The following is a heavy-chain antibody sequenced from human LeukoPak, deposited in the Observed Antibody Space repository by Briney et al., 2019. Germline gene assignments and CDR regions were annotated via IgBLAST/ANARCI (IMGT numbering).Heavy chain of an antibody. CDR1: GFTFSTYR. CDR3: ARDGGGYDSSGYSDY. V-gene: IGHV3-7*01. D-gene: IGHD3-22*01. Sequence: GGSLRLSCAASGFTFSTYRMSWVRQAPGKGLEWVANIKQDGSEKHYVDSVKGRFTISRDNSKNTLYLQMNSLRAEDTAVYYCARDGGGYDSSGYSDYWGQGTLVTVSS. J-gene: IGHJ4*02. CDR2: IKQDGSEK.